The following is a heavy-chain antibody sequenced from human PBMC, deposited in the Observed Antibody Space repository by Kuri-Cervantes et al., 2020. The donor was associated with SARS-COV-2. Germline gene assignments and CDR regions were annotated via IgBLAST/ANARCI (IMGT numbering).Heavy chain of an antibody. D-gene: IGHD1-26*01. Sequence: KVSCKGSGYSFTSYWIGWVRQMPGKGLEWMAIIYPTDSDTRYSPSFQGQVTISADKSISTAYLQWSSLKASDSAMYYCARTRGSYYTDAFDLWGQGTMVTVSS. CDR3: ARTRGSYYTDAFDL. J-gene: IGHJ3*01. V-gene: IGHV5-51*01. CDR2: IYPTDSDT. CDR1: GYSFTSYW.